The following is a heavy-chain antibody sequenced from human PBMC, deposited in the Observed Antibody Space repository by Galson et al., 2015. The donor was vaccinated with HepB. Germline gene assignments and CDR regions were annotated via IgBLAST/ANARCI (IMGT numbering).Heavy chain of an antibody. D-gene: IGHD2-15*01. CDR3: VRDGIYCRGGWCHPY. CDR2: IKEDGSEK. Sequence: SLRLSCAGSGFTFSSYWMSWVRQAPGKGLECVANIKEDGSEKQYVDSVRGRFTISRDNVKKSMYLQMSSLRAEDTAVYHCVRDGIYCRGGWCHPYWGQGTLVSVSS. CDR1: GFTFSSYW. V-gene: IGHV3-7*01. J-gene: IGHJ4*02.